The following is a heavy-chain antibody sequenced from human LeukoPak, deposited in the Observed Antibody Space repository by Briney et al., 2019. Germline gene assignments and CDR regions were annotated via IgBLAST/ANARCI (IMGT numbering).Heavy chain of an antibody. CDR3: ARELIAAAGNDY. CDR1: GFTFSDYY. D-gene: IGHD6-13*01. J-gene: IGHJ4*02. CDR2: ISSSSSYT. V-gene: IGHV3-11*06. Sequence: GGSLRLSCAASGFTFSDYYMSWIRQAPGKGLEWVSYISSSSSYTNYADSVKGRFTISRDNAKNSLYLQMNSLRAEDTAVYCCARELIAAAGNDYWGQGTLVTVSS.